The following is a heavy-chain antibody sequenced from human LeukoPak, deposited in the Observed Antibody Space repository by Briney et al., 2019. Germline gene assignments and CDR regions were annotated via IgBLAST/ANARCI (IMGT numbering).Heavy chain of an antibody. Sequence: GESLKISCKGSGYSFSSYWISWVRQMPGKGLEWMGRIDPSDSYTNYSPSFQGHVTISADKSISTAYLQWSSLKASDTAMYYCASGVTTGQGFDPWGQGTLVTVSS. V-gene: IGHV5-10-1*01. J-gene: IGHJ5*02. CDR3: ASGVTTGQGFDP. D-gene: IGHD4-17*01. CDR1: GYSFSSYW. CDR2: IDPSDSYT.